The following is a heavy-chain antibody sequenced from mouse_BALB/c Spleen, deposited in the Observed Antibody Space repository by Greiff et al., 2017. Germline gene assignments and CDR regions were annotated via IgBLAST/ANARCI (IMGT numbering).Heavy chain of an antibody. V-gene: IGHV1S81*02. CDR2: INPSNGRT. CDR1: GYTFTSYW. D-gene: IGHD2-14*01. Sequence: QVQLQQPGAELVKPGASVKLSCKASGYTFTSYWMHWVKQRPGQGLEWIGEINPSNGRTNYNEKFKSKATLTVDKSSSTAYMQLSSLTSEDSAVYYCARPYYRSYYFDYWGQGTTLTVSS. CDR3: ARPYYRSYYFDY. J-gene: IGHJ2*01.